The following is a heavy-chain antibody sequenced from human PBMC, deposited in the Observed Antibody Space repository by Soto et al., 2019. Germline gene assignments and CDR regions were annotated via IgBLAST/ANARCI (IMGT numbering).Heavy chain of an antibody. Sequence: GASVKVSCKASGYTFTSYYMHWVRQAPGQGLEWMGIINPSGGSTSYAQKFQGRVTMTRDTSTSTVYMELSSLRSEDTAVYYCARAGCSSGSCYSWTYYYYGMDVWGQGTTVTVSS. J-gene: IGHJ6*02. CDR1: GYTFTSYY. CDR3: ARAGCSSGSCYSWTYYYYGMDV. CDR2: INPSGGST. D-gene: IGHD2-15*01. V-gene: IGHV1-46*01.